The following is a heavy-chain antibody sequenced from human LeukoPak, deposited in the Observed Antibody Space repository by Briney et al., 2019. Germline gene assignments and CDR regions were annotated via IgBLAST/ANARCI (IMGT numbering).Heavy chain of an antibody. D-gene: IGHD3-22*01. J-gene: IGHJ6*03. CDR2: INWNGGST. V-gene: IGHV3-20*04. Sequence: GGSLRLSCAASGFTLDDYGMSWVRQAPGKGLEWVSGINWNGGSTGYADSVKGRFTISRDNAKNSLYLQMNSLRAEDTALYYCARSTLYDSSGYPSYYYYYMDVWGKGTTVTVSS. CDR3: ARSTLYDSSGYPSYYYYYMDV. CDR1: GFTLDDYG.